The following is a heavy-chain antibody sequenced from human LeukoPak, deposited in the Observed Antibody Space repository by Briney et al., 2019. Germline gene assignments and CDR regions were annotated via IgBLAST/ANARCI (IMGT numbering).Heavy chain of an antibody. J-gene: IGHJ6*03. CDR1: GYTFTSYD. D-gene: IGHD2-2*01. V-gene: IGHV1-8*03. Sequence: ASVKVSCKASGYTFTSYDINWVRQATGQGLEWMGWMNPNSGNTGYAQKFQGRVTITRNTSISTAYMELSSLRSEDTAVYYCARVSIVVVPAAPGPFYYYYYMDVWGKGTTVTVSS. CDR3: ARVSIVVVPAAPGPFYYYYYMDV. CDR2: MNPNSGNT.